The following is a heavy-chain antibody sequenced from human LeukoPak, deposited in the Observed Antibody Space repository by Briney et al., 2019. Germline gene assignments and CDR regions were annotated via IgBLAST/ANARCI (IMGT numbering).Heavy chain of an antibody. Sequence: GASVKVSCKASGYTFTGHYIHWVRQAPGQGLEWMGWINPKNAGTNYAQKFQGRVTMTRDTSISTAYMELSRLRSDDTAVYYCAREGGDTAMVLFFDYWGQGTLVTVSS. D-gene: IGHD5-18*01. CDR2: INPKNAGT. V-gene: IGHV1-2*02. CDR1: GYTFTGHY. CDR3: AREGGDTAMVLFFDY. J-gene: IGHJ4*02.